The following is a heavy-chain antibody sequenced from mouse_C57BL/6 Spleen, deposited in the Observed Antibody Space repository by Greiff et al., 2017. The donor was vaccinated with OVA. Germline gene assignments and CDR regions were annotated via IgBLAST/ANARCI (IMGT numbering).Heavy chain of an antibody. CDR2: IYPGSGNT. CDR3: ASWLLFAY. D-gene: IGHD2-3*01. Sequence: VQLVESGPELVKPGASVKISCKASGYSFTSYYIHWVKQRPGQGLEWIGWIYPGSGNTKYNEKFKGKATLTADTSSSTAYMQLSSLTSEDSAVYYCASWLLFAYWGQGTLVTVSA. J-gene: IGHJ3*01. CDR1: GYSFTSYY. V-gene: IGHV1-66*01.